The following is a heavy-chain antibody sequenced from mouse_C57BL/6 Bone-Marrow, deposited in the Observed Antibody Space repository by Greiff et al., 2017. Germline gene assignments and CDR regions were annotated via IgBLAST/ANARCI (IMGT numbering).Heavy chain of an antibody. CDR3: ARMDYYGSSYWYFEV. CDR1: GFTFSSYG. CDR2: ISSGGSYT. J-gene: IGHJ1*03. Sequence: EVQRVESGGDLVKPGGSLKLSCAASGFTFSSYGMSWVRQTPDKRLEWVATISSGGSYTYYPDSVKGRFTISRDNAKNTLYLQRSRLKSEDTAMDYCARMDYYGSSYWYFEVWGTGTTVTVSS. V-gene: IGHV5-6*01. D-gene: IGHD1-1*01.